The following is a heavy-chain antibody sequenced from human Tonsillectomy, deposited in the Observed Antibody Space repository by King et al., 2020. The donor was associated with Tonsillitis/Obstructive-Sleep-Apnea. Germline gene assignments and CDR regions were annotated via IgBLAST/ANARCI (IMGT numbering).Heavy chain of an antibody. CDR3: ARSEDYGDYDPDYFDY. D-gene: IGHD4-17*01. CDR1: GFTFSSYS. V-gene: IGHV3-21*01. J-gene: IGHJ4*02. CDR2: ISSSSSYI. Sequence: VQLVESGGGLVKPGGSLRLSCAASGFTFSSYSMNWVRQAPGKGLEWVSSISSSSSYIYYADSVKGRFTISRDNAKNSLYLQMNSLRAEDTAVYYCARSEDYGDYDPDYFDYWGQGTLVTVSS.